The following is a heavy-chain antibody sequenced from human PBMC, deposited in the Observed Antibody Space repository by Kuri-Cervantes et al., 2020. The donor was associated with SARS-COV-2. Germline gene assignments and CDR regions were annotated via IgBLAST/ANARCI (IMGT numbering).Heavy chain of an antibody. D-gene: IGHD3-16*02. CDR1: GYTFTGYY. CDR3: AKAANWPGYTFDY. Sequence: ASVKVSCKASGYTFTGYYMHWVRQAPGQGLEWMGWINPNSGGTNYAQKFQGWVTMTRDTSISTAYMELSRLRSDDTAVYYCAKAANWPGYTFDYWGQGTLVTVSS. J-gene: IGHJ4*02. CDR2: INPNSGGT. V-gene: IGHV1-2*04.